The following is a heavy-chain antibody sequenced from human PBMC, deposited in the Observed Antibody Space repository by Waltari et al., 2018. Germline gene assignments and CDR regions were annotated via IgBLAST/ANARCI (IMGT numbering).Heavy chain of an antibody. D-gene: IGHD4-4*01. CDR3: ARAYDYILGFDY. Sequence: QVQLVQSGAEVKKPGSSVKVSCKASGGTFSSYAISWVRQAPGQGVEGVGLRNTNTGNPTYAQVFTGLFVFSLDTSVSTAYLQISSLKAEDTAVYYCARAYDYILGFDYWGQGTLVTVSS. CDR1: GGTFSSYA. J-gene: IGHJ4*02. CDR2: RNTNTGNP. V-gene: IGHV7-4-1*02.